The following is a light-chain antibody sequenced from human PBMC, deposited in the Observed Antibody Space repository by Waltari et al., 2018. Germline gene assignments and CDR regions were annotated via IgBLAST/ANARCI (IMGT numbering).Light chain of an antibody. CDR2: TVS. V-gene: IGKV2-30*01. CDR3: MQGTHWPPYT. Sequence: DVVMTQSPLSLPVTLGQPASLSCRSSQRLVYSDGSTFMTWFQQRPGQSPRRLLHTVSNRDSGVPDRFSGSGSGTDFTLKISRVEAEDVGVYFCMQGTHWPPYTFGQGTKLEIK. J-gene: IGKJ2*01. CDR1: QRLVYSDGSTF.